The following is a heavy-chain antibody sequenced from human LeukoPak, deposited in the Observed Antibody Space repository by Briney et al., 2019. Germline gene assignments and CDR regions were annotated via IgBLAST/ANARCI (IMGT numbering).Heavy chain of an antibody. CDR3: ARGPKANYYDSSGSIDY. Sequence: PSETLSLTCTVSGGSISSYYWSWIRQPPGKGLEWIGYIYYSGSTNYNPSLKSRVTISVDTSKNQFSLKLSSVTAADTAVYYCARGPKANYYDSSGSIDYWGQGTLVTVSS. CDR1: GGSISSYY. CDR2: IYYSGST. J-gene: IGHJ4*02. V-gene: IGHV4-59*01. D-gene: IGHD3-22*01.